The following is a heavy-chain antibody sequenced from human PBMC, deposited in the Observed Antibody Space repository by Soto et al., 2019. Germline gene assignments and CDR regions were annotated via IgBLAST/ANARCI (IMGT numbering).Heavy chain of an antibody. CDR3: ARRRELNYYYYMDV. D-gene: IGHD3-10*01. J-gene: IGHJ6*03. CDR1: GGSISSGGYY. CDR2: IYYSGST. Sequence: SETLSLTCTVSGGSISSGGYYWSWIRQHPGKGLEWIGYIYYSGSTYYNPSLKSRVTISVDTSKNQFSLKLSSVTAADAAVYYCARRRELNYYYYMDVWGKGTTVTVSS. V-gene: IGHV4-31*03.